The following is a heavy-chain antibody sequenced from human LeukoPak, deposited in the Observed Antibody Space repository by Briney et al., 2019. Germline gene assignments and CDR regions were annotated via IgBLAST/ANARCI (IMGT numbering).Heavy chain of an antibody. CDR3: ASGLRVEMATIIWGDY. V-gene: IGHV3-7*01. Sequence: PGGSLRLSCAASGFIFKNYWMSWVRQTPGKGLEWVASIEQDGSEKYYVDSVKGRFTISRDNAKNSLFLQMNSLRADDTAVYYCASGLRVEMATIIWGDYWGQGTLVTVSS. J-gene: IGHJ4*02. CDR1: GFIFKNYW. CDR2: IEQDGSEK. D-gene: IGHD5-12*01.